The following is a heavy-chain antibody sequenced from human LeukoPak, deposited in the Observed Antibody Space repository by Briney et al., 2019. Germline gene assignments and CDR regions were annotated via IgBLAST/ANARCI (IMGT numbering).Heavy chain of an antibody. D-gene: IGHD3-10*01. CDR3: ARSLLCFGDLYYLDY. J-gene: IGHJ4*02. Sequence: SETLSLTCTVSGGSISSSSYYWGWIRQPPGKGLEWIGSIYYSGSTYYNPSLKSRVTISVDTSKNQVSLKLSSVTAADTAVYYCARSLLCFGDLYYLDYWGQRTLVSVSS. V-gene: IGHV4-39*07. CDR1: GGSISSSSYY. CDR2: IYYSGST.